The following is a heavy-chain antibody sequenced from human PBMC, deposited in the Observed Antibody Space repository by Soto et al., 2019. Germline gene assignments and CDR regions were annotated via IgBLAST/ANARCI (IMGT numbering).Heavy chain of an antibody. V-gene: IGHV4-39*01. CDR2: IYYSGST. CDR3: ASLRLGYYDFWSGYPHY. Sequence: PSETLSLTCTVSGGSISSSSYYWVWIRQPPGKGLEWIGSIYYSGSTYYNPSLKSRVTISVDTSKNQFSLKLSSVTAADTAVYYCASLRLGYYDFWSGYPHYWGQGTLVTVSS. D-gene: IGHD3-3*01. CDR1: GGSISSSSYY. J-gene: IGHJ4*02.